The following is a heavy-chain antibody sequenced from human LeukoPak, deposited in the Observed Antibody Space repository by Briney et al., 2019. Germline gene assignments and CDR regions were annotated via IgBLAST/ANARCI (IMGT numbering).Heavy chain of an antibody. D-gene: IGHD6-19*01. CDR2: IYYSGST. CDR3: ARETIRHLGSGWYGFDY. V-gene: IGHV4-39*07. Sequence: SETLSLTCTVSGGSISSSSYYWGWIRQPPGKGLEWIGSIYYSGSTYYNPSLKSRVTISVDTSKNQFSLKLSSVTAADTAVYYCARETIRHLGSGWYGFDYWGQGTLVTVSS. CDR1: GGSISSSSYY. J-gene: IGHJ4*02.